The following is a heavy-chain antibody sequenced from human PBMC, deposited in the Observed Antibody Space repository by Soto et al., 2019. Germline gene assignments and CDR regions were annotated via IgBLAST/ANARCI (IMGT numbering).Heavy chain of an antibody. CDR2: ISAYNGNT. D-gene: IGHD3-22*01. CDR1: GYTFTSYG. CDR3: ARWEDYYDSSGYYDY. J-gene: IGHJ4*02. V-gene: IGHV1-18*04. Sequence: ASVKVSCKASGYTFTSYGISWVRQAPGQGLEWMGWISAYNGNTNYAQKLQGRVTMTTDTSTSTAYMELRSLRSDDTAVYYCARWEDYYDSSGYYDYWGQGTLVTVSS.